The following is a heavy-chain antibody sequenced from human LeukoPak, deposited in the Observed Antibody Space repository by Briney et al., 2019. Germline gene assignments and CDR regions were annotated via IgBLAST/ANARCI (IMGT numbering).Heavy chain of an antibody. D-gene: IGHD3-10*01. CDR3: ARDPGPEAADRYYYGSGSYYDPRVTLASYFDY. CDR1: GFTFSSYS. J-gene: IGHJ4*02. CDR2: IYSSSSYI. V-gene: IGHV3-21*01. Sequence: GSLRLSCAASGFTFSSYSMNWVRQAPGKGLEWVSSIYSSSSYICYADSLKGRFTISRDNAKNSLYLQMNSLRAEDTAVYYCARDPGPEAADRYYYGSGSYYDPRVTLASYFDYWGQGTLVTVSS.